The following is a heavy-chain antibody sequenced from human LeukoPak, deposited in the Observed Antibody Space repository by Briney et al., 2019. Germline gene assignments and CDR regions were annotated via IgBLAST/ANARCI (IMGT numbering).Heavy chain of an antibody. CDR3: ARDRVEHYYGSGSYYNWFDP. Sequence: SETLSLTCTVSGGSTSSYYWSWIRQPPGKGLEWIGYISYSGSTNYNPSLKSRVTISVDTSKNQFSLKLSSVTAADTAVYYCARDRVEHYYGSGSYYNWFDPWGQGTLVPVSS. CDR2: ISYSGST. D-gene: IGHD3-10*01. J-gene: IGHJ5*02. V-gene: IGHV4-59*01. CDR1: GGSTSSYY.